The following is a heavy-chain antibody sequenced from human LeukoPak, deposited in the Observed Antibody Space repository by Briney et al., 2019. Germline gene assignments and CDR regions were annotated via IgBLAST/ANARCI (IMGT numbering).Heavy chain of an antibody. CDR2: IYYSGST. D-gene: IGHD5-18*01. V-gene: IGHV4-59*01. J-gene: IGHJ4*02. CDR1: GGSISSYY. Sequence: SETLSLTCTVSGGSISSYYWSWIRQPPGKGLEWIGYIYYSGSTNYNPSLKSRVTISVDTSKNQFSLKLSSVTAADTAVYYCARVDGYSYGGNFDYWGQGTLVTVSS. CDR3: ARVDGYSYGGNFDY.